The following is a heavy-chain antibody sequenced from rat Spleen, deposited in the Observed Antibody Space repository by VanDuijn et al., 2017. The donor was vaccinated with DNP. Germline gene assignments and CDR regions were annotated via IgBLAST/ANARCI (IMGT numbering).Heavy chain of an antibody. V-gene: IGHV5S10*01. D-gene: IGHD4-2*01. CDR2: IIYGGSRT. CDR1: GFTFSDYN. Sequence: EVQLVESGGGLVQPGRSLKLSCAASGFTFSDYNMAWVRQAPKKGLEWVATIIYGGSRTQYRDSVKGRFTISRDNAENTVYLQMSSLRSEDTATYYCAKDQHWYAMDAWGQGTSVTVSS. CDR3: AKDQHWYAMDA. J-gene: IGHJ4*01.